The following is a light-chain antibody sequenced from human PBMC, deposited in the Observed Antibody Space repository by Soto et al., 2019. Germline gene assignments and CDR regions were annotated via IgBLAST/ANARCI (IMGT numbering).Light chain of an antibody. CDR3: LLYDNLPLS. CDR1: QDISNY. CDR2: DAS. J-gene: IGKJ4*01. V-gene: IGKV1-33*01. Sequence: DIQITQSPSSLSASVGDRVTITCNASQDISNYLNRYQQKPGKAPKLLIYDASNLETGVPSRFSLNGSETDFPSPICTLHSEDIALFYCLLYDNLPLSLGGGTKV.